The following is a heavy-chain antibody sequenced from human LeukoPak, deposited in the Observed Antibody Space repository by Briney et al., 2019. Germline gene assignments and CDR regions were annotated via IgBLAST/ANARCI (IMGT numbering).Heavy chain of an antibody. CDR1: GYTLTELS. CDR2: FDPEDGET. D-gene: IGHD2-15*01. V-gene: IGHV1-24*01. J-gene: IGHJ4*02. Sequence: ASVKVSCKVSGYTLTELSMHWVRQAPGKGREWMGGFDPEDGETIYAQKFQGRVTMTEDTSTDTAYMELSSLRSEDTAVYYCATAFQVAATYDYWGQGTLVTVSS. CDR3: ATAFQVAATYDY.